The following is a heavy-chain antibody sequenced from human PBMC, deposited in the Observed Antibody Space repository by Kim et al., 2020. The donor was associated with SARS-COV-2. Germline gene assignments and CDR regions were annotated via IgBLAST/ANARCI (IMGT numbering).Heavy chain of an antibody. J-gene: IGHJ2*01. V-gene: IGHV1-69*13. CDR1: GGTFSSYA. CDR3: ASITMIVRYFDL. Sequence: SVKVSCKASGGTFSSYAISWVRQAPGQRLEWMGGIIPIFGTPNYAQKFQGRVAITADESTSTAYMELSSLRSEDTAVYYCASITMIVRYFDLWGRGTLVTVSS. D-gene: IGHD3-22*01. CDR2: IIPIFGTP.